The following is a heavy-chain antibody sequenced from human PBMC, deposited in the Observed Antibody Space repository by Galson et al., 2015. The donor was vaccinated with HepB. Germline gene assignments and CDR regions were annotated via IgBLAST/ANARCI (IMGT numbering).Heavy chain of an antibody. D-gene: IGHD2-2*01. CDR3: ARDLRGYCSSTSCQLGGPYYYYGMDV. J-gene: IGHJ6*02. CDR2: ISSSSSYI. V-gene: IGHV3-21*01. Sequence: SLRLSCAASGFTFSSYSMNWVRQAPGKGLEWVSSISSSSSYIYYADSVKGRFTISRDNAKNSLYLQMNSLRAEDTAVYYCARDLRGYCSSTSCQLGGPYYYYGMDVWGQGTTVTVSS. CDR1: GFTFSSYS.